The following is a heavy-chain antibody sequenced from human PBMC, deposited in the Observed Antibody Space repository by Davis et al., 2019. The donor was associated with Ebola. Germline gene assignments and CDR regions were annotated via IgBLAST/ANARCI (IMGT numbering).Heavy chain of an antibody. Sequence: PGGSLRLSCAASGFTFSSYSMNWVRQAPGKGLEWVSYISSSSSTIYYADSVKGRFTISRDNSKNTLYLQMNSLRAEDTAVYYCAKDTIFGVSNWFDPWGQGTLVTVSS. CDR2: ISSSSSTI. J-gene: IGHJ5*02. V-gene: IGHV3-48*01. D-gene: IGHD3-3*01. CDR3: AKDTIFGVSNWFDP. CDR1: GFTFSSYS.